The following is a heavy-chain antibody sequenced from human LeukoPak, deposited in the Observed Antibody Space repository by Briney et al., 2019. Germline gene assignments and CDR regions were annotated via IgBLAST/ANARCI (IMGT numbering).Heavy chain of an antibody. CDR2: IYYSGST. Sequence: PSETLSLTCTVSGGSISSSSYYWGWIRQPPGKGLEWIGSIYYSGSTYYNPSLKSRVTISVDTSKNQFSLKLSSVTAADTAVYYCARGKAQRWLQWGFDYWGQGTLVTVSS. CDR1: GGSISSSSYY. CDR3: ARGKAQRWLQWGFDY. J-gene: IGHJ4*02. V-gene: IGHV4-39*07. D-gene: IGHD5-24*01.